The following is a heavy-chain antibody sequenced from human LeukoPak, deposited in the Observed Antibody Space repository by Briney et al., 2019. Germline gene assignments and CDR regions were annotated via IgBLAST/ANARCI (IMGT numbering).Heavy chain of an antibody. Sequence: ASVKVSCKASGYTFTGYYMHWVRQAPGQGLEWMGWINPNSGGTNYAQKFQGRVTMTRDTSISTAYMELSRLRSDDTAVYYCHTYYYDSRGYYFDYWGQGTLATVSS. CDR3: HTYYYDSRGYYFDY. D-gene: IGHD3-22*01. V-gene: IGHV1-2*02. CDR1: GYTFTGYY. CDR2: INPNSGGT. J-gene: IGHJ4*02.